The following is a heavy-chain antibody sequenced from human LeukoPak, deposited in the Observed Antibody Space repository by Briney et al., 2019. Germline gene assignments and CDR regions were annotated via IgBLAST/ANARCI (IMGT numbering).Heavy chain of an antibody. Sequence: GGSLRLSCAASGFTFSSYTMTWVREAPGKGLEWVSVISDSGGTTYYADSVKGRFTISRDNSKNTLYLQMNSLRAEDTAVYYCAKGRSGYIPDYWGQGTLVTVSS. D-gene: IGHD2-2*02. V-gene: IGHV3-23*01. CDR3: AKGRSGYIPDY. CDR1: GFTFSSYT. J-gene: IGHJ4*02. CDR2: ISDSGGTT.